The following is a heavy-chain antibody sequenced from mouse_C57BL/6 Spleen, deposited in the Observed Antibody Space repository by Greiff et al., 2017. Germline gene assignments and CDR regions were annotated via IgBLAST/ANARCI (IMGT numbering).Heavy chain of an antibody. V-gene: IGHV1-19*01. CDR1: GYTFTDYY. Sequence: VQLHQSGPVLVKPGASVKMSCKASGYTFTDYYMNWVKQSHGKSLEWIGVINPYNGGTSYNQKFKGKATLTVDKSSSTAYMELNSLTSEDSAVYYCAREWLLGDYYAMDYWGQGTSVTVSS. CDR2: INPYNGGT. J-gene: IGHJ4*01. D-gene: IGHD2-3*01. CDR3: AREWLLGDYYAMDY.